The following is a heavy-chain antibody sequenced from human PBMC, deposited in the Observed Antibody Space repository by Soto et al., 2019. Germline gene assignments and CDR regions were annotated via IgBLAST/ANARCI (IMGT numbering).Heavy chain of an antibody. CDR2: ISSTTNYK. Sequence: PGGSLRLSCAASGLTFSSYSMNWVRQAPGKGLGWVSSISSTTNYKYYADSVKGRFTNSRDNAKNSLYLQMNSLRAEDTAVYYCARAPDYYDSSGYYYEPKGAAFDIWGQGTMVTV. V-gene: IGHV3-21*01. CDR1: GLTFSSYS. J-gene: IGHJ3*02. D-gene: IGHD3-22*01. CDR3: ARAPDYYDSSGYYYEPKGAAFDI.